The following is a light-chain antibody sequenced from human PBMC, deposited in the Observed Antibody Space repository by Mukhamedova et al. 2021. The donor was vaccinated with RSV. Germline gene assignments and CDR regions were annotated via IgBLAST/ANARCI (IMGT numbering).Light chain of an antibody. CDR1: QSVSSN. J-gene: IGKJ4*01. CDR3: QQYNYWPS. Sequence: GERATLSCRTSQSVSSNYLAWYQQKPGQAPRLLIYGASTRATGVPARFSGSGSGTEFSLTISSLQSEDFALYYCQQYNYWPSFGG. CDR2: GAS. V-gene: IGKV3-15*01.